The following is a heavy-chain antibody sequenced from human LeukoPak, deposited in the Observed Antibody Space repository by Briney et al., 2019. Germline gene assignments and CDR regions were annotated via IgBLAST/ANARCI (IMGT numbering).Heavy chain of an antibody. CDR3: ARDWGY. CDR2: ISGSGGNT. V-gene: IGHV3-23*01. D-gene: IGHD7-27*01. CDR1: GFTFSSYA. J-gene: IGHJ4*02. Sequence: GGSLRLSYAASGFTFSSYAMSWVRQAPGKGLEWVSAISGSGGNTFFADSVKGRFTTSRDNSKNTPYVQMDSLRAEDTAVYYCARDWGYWGQGTLVTVSS.